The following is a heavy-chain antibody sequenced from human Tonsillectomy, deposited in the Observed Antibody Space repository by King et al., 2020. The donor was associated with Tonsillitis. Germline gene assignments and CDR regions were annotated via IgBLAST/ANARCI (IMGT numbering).Heavy chain of an antibody. CDR2: ISGSGGST. J-gene: IGHJ4*02. Sequence: VQLVESGGGLVQPGGSLRLSCAASGFTFSSYAMSWVRQAPGKGLEWVSVISGSGGSTFYADSVKGLFTISRDNSKNTLYLQMNSLRAEDTAVYYCAKLGGVVVTAIGYWGQGTLVTVSS. CDR3: AKLGGVVVTAIGY. V-gene: IGHV3-23*04. D-gene: IGHD2-21*02. CDR1: GFTFSSYA.